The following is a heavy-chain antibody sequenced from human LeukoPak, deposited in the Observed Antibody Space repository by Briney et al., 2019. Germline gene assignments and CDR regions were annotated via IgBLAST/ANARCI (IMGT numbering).Heavy chain of an antibody. CDR2: ISYDGSNK. D-gene: IGHD3-10*01. J-gene: IGHJ4*02. Sequence: GSLRLSCAASGFTFSSYAMHWVRQAPGKGLEWVAVISYDGSNKYYADSVKGRFTISRENSKNTLYLQMNSLRAEDTAVYYCVAGADYYGSGGLNDYWGQGTLVTVSS. CDR1: GFTFSSYA. V-gene: IGHV3-30*04. CDR3: VAGADYYGSGGLNDY.